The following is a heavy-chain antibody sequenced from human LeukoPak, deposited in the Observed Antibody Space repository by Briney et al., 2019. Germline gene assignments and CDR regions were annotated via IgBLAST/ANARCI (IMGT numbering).Heavy chain of an antibody. J-gene: IGHJ3*02. D-gene: IGHD2-2*01. CDR3: ARDIKGQYQDAFDI. V-gene: IGHV3-21*01. CDR1: GFTFSRYS. Sequence: SGGSLRLSCAASGFTFSRYSMNWVRQAPGKGLEWVSLITSSSNYIYYADSVKGRFTISRGNAKNSVYLQMNSLRAEDTAVYYCARDIKGQYQDAFDIWGQGTMVTVSS. CDR2: ITSSSNYI.